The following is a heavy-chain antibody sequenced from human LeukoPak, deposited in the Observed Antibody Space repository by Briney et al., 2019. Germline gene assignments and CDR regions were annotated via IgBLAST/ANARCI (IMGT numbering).Heavy chain of an antibody. Sequence: GGSLRLSCAASGFTFSSYAMSRVRRAPGKGLEWVSAISGSGGSTYYADSVKGRFTISRDNSKNTLYLQMNSLRAEDTAVYYCAKDLQGRIPAAMLDYWGQGTLVTVSS. CDR2: ISGSGGST. CDR3: AKDLQGRIPAAMLDY. D-gene: IGHD2-2*01. CDR1: GFTFSSYA. V-gene: IGHV3-23*01. J-gene: IGHJ4*02.